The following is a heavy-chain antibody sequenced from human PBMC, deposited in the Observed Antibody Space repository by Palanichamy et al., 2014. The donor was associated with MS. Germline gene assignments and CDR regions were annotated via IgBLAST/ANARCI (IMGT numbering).Heavy chain of an antibody. CDR2: IYISGST. D-gene: IGHD3-3*01. Sequence: QVQLQESGPGLVKPSQTLSLTCTVSGGSISSGSYVLELDPAAAGKGLEWIGRIYISGSTNYNPSLKSRVTISVDTSKKFFYLKLSSVTAADTAVYYCARGVYDFWSGYSNWFDPWGQGTLVTVSS. CDR3: ARGVYDFWSGYSNWFDP. V-gene: IGHV4-61*02. CDR1: GGSISSGSYV. J-gene: IGHJ5*02.